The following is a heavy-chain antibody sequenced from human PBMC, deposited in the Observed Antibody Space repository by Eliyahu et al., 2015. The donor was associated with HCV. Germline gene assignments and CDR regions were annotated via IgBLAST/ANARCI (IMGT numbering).Heavy chain of an antibody. V-gene: IGHV4-39*01. CDR3: ARHKGPKSEWLVPKQPQNYNWFDP. Sequence: QLQLQESGPGLVKPSETLSLTCTVSGGSISSSSYYWGWIRQPPGKGLEWIGSIYYSGSTYYNPSLKSRVTISVDTSKNQFSLKLSSVTAADTAVYYCARHKGPKSEWLVPKQPQNYNWFDPWGQGTLVTVSS. J-gene: IGHJ5*02. CDR1: GGSISSSSYY. D-gene: IGHD6-19*01. CDR2: IYYSGST.